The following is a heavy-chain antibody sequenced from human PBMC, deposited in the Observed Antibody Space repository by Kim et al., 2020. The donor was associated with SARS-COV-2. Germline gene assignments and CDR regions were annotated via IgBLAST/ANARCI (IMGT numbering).Heavy chain of an antibody. D-gene: IGHD6-13*01. J-gene: IGHJ5*02. CDR3: ARGPGYSSSWYGARNYFDP. CDR1: GGSFSGYY. CDR2: INHSGST. Sequence: SETLSLTCAVYGGSFSGYYWSWIRQPPGKGLEWIGEINHSGSTNYNPSLKSRVTISVDTSKNQFSLKLTSLTAADTAVYYCARGPGYSSSWYGARNYFDP. V-gene: IGHV4-34*01.